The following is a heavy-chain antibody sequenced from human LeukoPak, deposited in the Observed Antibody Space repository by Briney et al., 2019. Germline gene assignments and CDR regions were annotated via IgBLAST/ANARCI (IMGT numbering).Heavy chain of an antibody. Sequence: GGSLRLSCAASGFTFSSYVMHWVRQAPGKGLEWVAFIRYDGSNKYYADSVKGRFTISRDNSRDNSKNTLYLQMNSLRAEDTAVYYCAKGPVNSYDSSGQNWYFDYWGQGTLVTVSS. D-gene: IGHD3-22*01. J-gene: IGHJ4*02. V-gene: IGHV3-30*02. CDR1: GFTFSSYV. CDR2: IRYDGSNK. CDR3: AKGPVNSYDSSGQNWYFDY.